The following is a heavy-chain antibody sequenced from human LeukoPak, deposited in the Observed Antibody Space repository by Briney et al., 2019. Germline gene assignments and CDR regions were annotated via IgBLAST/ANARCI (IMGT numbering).Heavy chain of an antibody. J-gene: IGHJ4*02. CDR1: GGTFSSYA. D-gene: IGHD3-9*01. CDR3: ATLQNYDILTGYPY. Sequence: ASVKVSCKPSGGTFSSYAINWVRQAPGKGLEWMGGFDPEDGETIYAQKFQGRVTMTEDTSTDTAYMELSSLRSEDTAVYYCATLQNYDILTGYPYWGQGTLVTVSS. CDR2: FDPEDGET. V-gene: IGHV1-24*01.